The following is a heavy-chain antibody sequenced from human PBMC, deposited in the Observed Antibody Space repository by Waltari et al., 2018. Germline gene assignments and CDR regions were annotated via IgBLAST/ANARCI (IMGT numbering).Heavy chain of an antibody. V-gene: IGHV4-34*01. Sequence: QVQLNQWGAGVLKPSETLSLTCAVYGESFSDHFWTWIRQPPGKGLEWIGQMNHRGRGPYTPALKNRFTISVDTSMNQFSLMMTSLTAADTAVHYCARAPSFHYGVFSVPLTLDYWSQGTMVFVSS. CDR2: MNHRGRG. CDR1: GESFSDHF. CDR3: ARAPSFHYGVFSVPLTLDY. D-gene: IGHD4-17*01. J-gene: IGHJ3*01.